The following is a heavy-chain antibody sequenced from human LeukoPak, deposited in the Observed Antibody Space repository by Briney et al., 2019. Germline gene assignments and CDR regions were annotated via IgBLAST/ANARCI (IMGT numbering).Heavy chain of an antibody. V-gene: IGHV3-11*01. J-gene: IGHJ4*02. CDR1: GFTFSYYY. CDR3: ARRLLEPYYFDY. D-gene: IGHD3-3*01. Sequence: GGSLRLSCAASGFTFSYYYMSWIRQAPGKGLEWVSYISSSGSTIYYADSVKGRFTISRDNAKNSLYLQMNSLRAEDTAVYYCARRLLEPYYFDYWGQGTLVTVSS. CDR2: ISSSGSTI.